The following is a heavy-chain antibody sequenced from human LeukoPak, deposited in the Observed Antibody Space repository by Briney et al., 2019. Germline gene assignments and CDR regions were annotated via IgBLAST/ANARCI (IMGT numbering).Heavy chain of an antibody. CDR3: ARDVAFSAFDI. CDR2: ISSSSSYI. Sequence: GGSLRLSCAASGFTFSSYSMNWVRQAPGKGLEWVSSISSSSSYICYADSVKGRFTISRDNAKNSLYLQMNSLRAEDTAVYYCARDVAFSAFDIWGQGTMVTVSS. D-gene: IGHD5-12*01. V-gene: IGHV3-21*01. CDR1: GFTFSSYS. J-gene: IGHJ3*02.